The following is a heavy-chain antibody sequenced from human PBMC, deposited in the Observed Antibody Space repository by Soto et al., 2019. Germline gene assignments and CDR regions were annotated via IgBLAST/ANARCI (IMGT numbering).Heavy chain of an antibody. V-gene: IGHV1-18*01. J-gene: IGHJ4*02. D-gene: IGHD3-10*01. CDR2: ITAYNGNK. CDR3: ARRRYGSGARDLDY. CDR1: GYTFTSYG. Sequence: QVQLVQSGAEVKKPGASVKVSCKASGYTFTSYGITWVRQAPGQGLAWMGWITAYNGNKNYAQNLQGRVTMTTDTSTNTAYMELRSLRSDDTAVYYCARRRYGSGARDLDYWGQGTLVTVSS.